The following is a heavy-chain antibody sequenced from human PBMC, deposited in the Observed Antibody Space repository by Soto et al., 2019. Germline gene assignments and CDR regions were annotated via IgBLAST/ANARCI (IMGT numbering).Heavy chain of an antibody. CDR2: ISAYNGNT. D-gene: IGHD6-13*01. J-gene: IGHJ5*02. Sequence: QVQLVQSGAEVKKPGASVKVACKASGYTFTSYGISWVRQAPGQGLEWMGWISAYNGNTNYAQKVQGRVTMTTDTSTSTAYMALRSLRSDDTAVYYCARADSSSWYGWFDPWGQGTLVTVSS. CDR1: GYTFTSYG. V-gene: IGHV1-18*01. CDR3: ARADSSSWYGWFDP.